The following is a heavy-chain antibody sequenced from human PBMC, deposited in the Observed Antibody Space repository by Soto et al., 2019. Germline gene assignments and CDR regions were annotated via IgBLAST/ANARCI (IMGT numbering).Heavy chain of an antibody. D-gene: IGHD6-13*01. CDR2: IYPGDFHT. J-gene: IGHJ4*02. CDR1: GYSFTNYW. Sequence: GESLKISCKGSGYSFTNYWIGWARQMPGQGLEWMGIIYPGDFHTRYSPSFQGQVSISADKSISTVYLQWSSLKASDTAMYYCARRGVSSSWYNYWGQGTLVTVSS. V-gene: IGHV5-51*01. CDR3: ARRGVSSSWYNY.